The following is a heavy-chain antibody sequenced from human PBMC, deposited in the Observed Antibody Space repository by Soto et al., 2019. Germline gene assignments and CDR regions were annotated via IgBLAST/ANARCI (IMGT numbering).Heavy chain of an antibody. Sequence: QVRLEQSRAEVKEPGASVKISCKASGYDFNSYSIHWLRQAPGQRPEYMGRINGGIGNTKFSQKFQDGLTISRDTSASAMYMELSSLTSDDTGVYYCARSSVTIDGLDFWGQGTLVIVSS. D-gene: IGHD4-17*01. CDR3: ARSSVTIDGLDF. J-gene: IGHJ4*02. CDR2: INGGIGNT. CDR1: GYDFNSYS. V-gene: IGHV1-3*01.